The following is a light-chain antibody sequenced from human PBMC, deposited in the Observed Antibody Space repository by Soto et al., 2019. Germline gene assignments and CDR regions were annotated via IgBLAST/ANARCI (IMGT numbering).Light chain of an antibody. CDR1: QRVSNSL. V-gene: IGKV3-20*01. CDR2: AAS. Sequence: EIVLTQSPGTLSFSPGERATLSCRASQRVSNSLVAWYQQKPGQAPRPLMSAASSRATGIPDRFSGSGSGTDFTLTISSLEPEDFAVYYCQTYGDSLFTFGPGTKV. CDR3: QTYGDSLFT. J-gene: IGKJ3*01.